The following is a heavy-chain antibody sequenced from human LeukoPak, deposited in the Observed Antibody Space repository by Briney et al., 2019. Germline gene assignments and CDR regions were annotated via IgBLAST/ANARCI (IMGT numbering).Heavy chain of an antibody. D-gene: IGHD3-3*01. V-gene: IGHV3-23*01. CDR3: PIMHGHYAGSGSRVQ. CDR1: GFTFGSYA. CDR2: ISPNADRT. J-gene: IGHJ4*02. Sequence: GGSLRLSCAASGFTFGSYAMSWVRQAPGKGLEWVSFISPNADRTYEADAVEGRFTISRDNPSNTLSLQMNSLRDDDTPVYYCPIMHGHYAGSGSRVQWGQGTLVTVSS.